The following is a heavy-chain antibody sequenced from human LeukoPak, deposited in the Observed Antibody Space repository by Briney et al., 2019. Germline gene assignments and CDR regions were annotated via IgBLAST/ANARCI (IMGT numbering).Heavy chain of an antibody. D-gene: IGHD6-19*01. CDR3: ARDVWTGVAVSDY. V-gene: IGHV3-7*01. J-gene: IGHJ4*02. CDR2: IKEDGSIQ. Sequence: GGSLRLSCVASGFTFSSYWMTWVRQAPGKGLEWLANIKEDGSIQYYLDSVRGRFTISRDNGKTSVYLQLNSLRADDTAVYYCARDVWTGVAVSDYWGQGTLVTVSS. CDR1: GFTFSSYW.